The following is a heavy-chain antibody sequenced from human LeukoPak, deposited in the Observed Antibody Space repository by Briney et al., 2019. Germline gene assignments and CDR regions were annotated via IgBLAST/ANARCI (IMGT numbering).Heavy chain of an antibody. V-gene: IGHV3-21*01. J-gene: IGHJ5*02. CDR3: ARDGYCSGGSCYAPRFDP. CDR2: ISSSSSYI. Sequence: GGSLRLSCAASGFTFSSYRMNWVSQAPGKGLEWVSSISSSSSYIYYADSVRGRFTISRDNAKNSLYLQMNSLRAEDTAVYYCARDGYCSGGSCYAPRFDPWGQGILVTVSS. CDR1: GFTFSSYR. D-gene: IGHD2-15*01.